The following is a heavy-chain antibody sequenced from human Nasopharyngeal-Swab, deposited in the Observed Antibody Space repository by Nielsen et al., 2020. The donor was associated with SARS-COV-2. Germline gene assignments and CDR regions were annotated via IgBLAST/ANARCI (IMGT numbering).Heavy chain of an antibody. Sequence: WVRQAPGQGLEWMGWISAYNGNTNYAQKFQGRVTITADKSTSTAYMELSRLRSDDTAVYYCARSCPGGGSCQAPPRYYYGMDVWGQGTTVIVSS. D-gene: IGHD2-15*01. CDR2: ISAYNGNT. J-gene: IGHJ6*02. CDR3: ARSCPGGGSCQAPPRYYYGMDV. V-gene: IGHV1-18*01.